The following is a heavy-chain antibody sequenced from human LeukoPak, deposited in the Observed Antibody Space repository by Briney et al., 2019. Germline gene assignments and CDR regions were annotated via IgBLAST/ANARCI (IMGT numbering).Heavy chain of an antibody. V-gene: IGHV3-15*01. CDR3: TTIVAKSLDDAFDI. J-gene: IGHJ3*02. D-gene: IGHD5-12*01. CDR2: IKSKTDGGTT. Sequence: GGSLRLSCAASGFTFSNAWMSWVRQAPGKGLEWVGRIKSKTDGGTTDYAAPVKGRFTISRDDSKNTLYLQMNSLKTEDTAVYYCTTIVAKSLDDAFDIWGQGTMVNVSS. CDR1: GFTFSNAW.